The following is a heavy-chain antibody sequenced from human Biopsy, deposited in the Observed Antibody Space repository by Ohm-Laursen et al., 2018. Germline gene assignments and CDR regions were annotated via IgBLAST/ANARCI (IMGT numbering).Heavy chain of an antibody. D-gene: IGHD5-12*01. CDR2: INKSGST. CDR3: ARGSGYFKLDV. CDR1: GESSSGYF. J-gene: IGHJ6*02. V-gene: IGHV4-34*01. Sequence: GTLSLTCTVNGESSSGYFWNWIRQPPGKGLEWIGEINKSGSTKYNPSLKRRATLSADSSNSQFSLRLTSVTAADTAIYYCARGSGYFKLDVWGQGTTVTVSS.